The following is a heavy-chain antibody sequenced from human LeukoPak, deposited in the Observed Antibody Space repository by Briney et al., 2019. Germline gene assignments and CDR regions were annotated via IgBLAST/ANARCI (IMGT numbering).Heavy chain of an antibody. V-gene: IGHV3-23*01. D-gene: IGHD6-6*01. Sequence: GGSLRLSCAASGFTLSTYAMSWVRQAPGKGLEWVSGISGSGGSTYYADSVKGRFTISRDNSKNTLYLQMNSLRAEDTAVFYCAKDLSSSHVSEYFDYWGQGTLVTVSS. CDR3: AKDLSSSHVSEYFDY. J-gene: IGHJ4*02. CDR1: GFTLSTYA. CDR2: ISGSGGST.